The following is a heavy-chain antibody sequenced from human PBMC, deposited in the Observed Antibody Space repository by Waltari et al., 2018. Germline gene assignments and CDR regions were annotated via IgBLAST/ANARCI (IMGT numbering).Heavy chain of an antibody. CDR3: ARDPHDLWSGSNWFDP. CDR1: GFSLGGVS. V-gene: IGHV3-30*04. J-gene: IGHJ5*02. D-gene: IGHD3-3*01. Sequence: LVESGGGVVQPGRSLRLSCSASGFSLGGVSMTGVRQAPGTGLEWVAVKQYDGSTESYADSVTGRFTISSDSSKNTVYLQMDNLRPEDTAVYFCARDPHDLWSGSNWFDPWGQGTLVTVSS. CDR2: KQYDGSTE.